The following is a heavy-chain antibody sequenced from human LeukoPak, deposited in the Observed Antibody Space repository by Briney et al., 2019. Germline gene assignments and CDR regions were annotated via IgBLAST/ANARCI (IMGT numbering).Heavy chain of an antibody. CDR1: GFTFSSYG. CDR2: IWYDGSNK. J-gene: IGHJ6*02. Sequence: GRSLRLSCAASGFTFSSYGMHWVRQAPRKGLEWVAVIWYDGSNKYYADSVKGRFTISRDNSKNTLYLQMNSLRAEDTAVYYCATTPRIAAAGYYYYGMDVWGQGTTVTVSS. D-gene: IGHD6-13*01. CDR3: ATTPRIAAAGYYYYGMDV. V-gene: IGHV3-33*01.